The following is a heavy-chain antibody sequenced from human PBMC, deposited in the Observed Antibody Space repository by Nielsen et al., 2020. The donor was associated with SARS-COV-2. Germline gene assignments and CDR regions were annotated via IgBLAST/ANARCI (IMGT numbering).Heavy chain of an antibody. CDR2: ISAST. J-gene: IGHJ4*02. V-gene: IGHV3-23*01. D-gene: IGHD6-19*01. CDR1: GFTIRTYA. CDR3: AKRSGYTSGWYGDY. Sequence: GESLKISCVVSGFTIRTYAMSWVRQAPGKGLEWVSAISASTYYADSVKGRFTISRDNSKNTLYLQMNSLRAEDTAVYYCAKRSGYTSGWYGDYWGQGTLVTVSS.